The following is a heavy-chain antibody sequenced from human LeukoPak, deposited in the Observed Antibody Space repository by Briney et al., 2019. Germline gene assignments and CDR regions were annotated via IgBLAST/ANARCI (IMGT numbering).Heavy chain of an antibody. D-gene: IGHD4-17*01. J-gene: IGHJ4*02. Sequence: GGSLRLSCAASGFTFSSYAMSWVRQAPGKGLEWVSAISGSGGSTYYADSVKGRFTISRDNSKNTLYLQMNSLRAEDTAVYYRAKAPMTTVTYHRRNEGYFDYWGQGTLVTVSS. CDR2: ISGSGGST. V-gene: IGHV3-23*01. CDR3: AKAPMTTVTYHRRNEGYFDY. CDR1: GFTFSSYA.